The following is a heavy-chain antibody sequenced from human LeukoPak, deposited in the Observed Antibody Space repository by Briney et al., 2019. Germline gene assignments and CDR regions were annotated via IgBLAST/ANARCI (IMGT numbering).Heavy chain of an antibody. CDR3: ARKMSGTLSNWFDP. V-gene: IGHV4-31*03. J-gene: IGHJ5*02. CDR2: IYYSGST. Sequence: SETLSLTCTVSGGSISSGGYYWSWIRQHPGKGLEWIGYIYYSGSTYYNPSLKSRVTISVDTSKNQFSLKLSSVTAADTAVYYCARKMSGTLSNWFDPWGQGTLVTVSS. D-gene: IGHD3-10*01. CDR1: GGSISSGGYY.